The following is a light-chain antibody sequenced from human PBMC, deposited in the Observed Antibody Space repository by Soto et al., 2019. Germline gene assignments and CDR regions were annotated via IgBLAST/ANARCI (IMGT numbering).Light chain of an antibody. CDR1: SSNIGSNT. CDR2: KNN. V-gene: IGLV1-44*01. J-gene: IGLJ2*01. CDR3: AAWDDSLNGVL. Sequence: QSVLTQPPSASGTPGQRVTISCSGSSSNIGSNTVNWYQQLLGTAPKFLIYKNNQRPSGVPDRFSGSKSGTSGSLAISGLQSEDEADYYCAAWDDSLNGVLFGGGTKLTVL.